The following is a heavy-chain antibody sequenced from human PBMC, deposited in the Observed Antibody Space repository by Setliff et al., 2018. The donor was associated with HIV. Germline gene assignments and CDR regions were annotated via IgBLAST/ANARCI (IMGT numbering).Heavy chain of an antibody. CDR3: ARSPGVDTNMAFDY. CDR2: IYYSGNT. J-gene: IGHJ4*02. CDR1: GGSISGYY. D-gene: IGHD5-18*01. V-gene: IGHV4-59*01. Sequence: KPSETLSLTCSVSGGSISGYYWTWIRQPPGKGLEYIGYIYYSGNTDYNPSLKSRVTISVDTSRNQFSLKLSSVTAADTAVYYCARSPGVDTNMAFDYWGQGMLVTVSS.